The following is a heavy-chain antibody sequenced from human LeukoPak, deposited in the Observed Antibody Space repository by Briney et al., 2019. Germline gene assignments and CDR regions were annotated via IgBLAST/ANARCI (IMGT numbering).Heavy chain of an antibody. D-gene: IGHD2-21*01. CDR1: GYTFTSYG. CDR2: ISAYNGNT. J-gene: IGHJ4*02. CDR3: ARDWGGFDY. Sequence: ASVKVSCKASGYTFTSYGISWVRQAPGQGLEWMGWISAYNGNTNYAQKLQGRVTMTRDTSTSTVYMELSSLRSEDTAVYYCARDWGGFDYWGQGTLVTVSS. V-gene: IGHV1-18*01.